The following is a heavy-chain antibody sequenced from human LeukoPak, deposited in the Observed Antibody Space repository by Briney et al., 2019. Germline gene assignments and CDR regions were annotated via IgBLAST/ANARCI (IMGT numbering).Heavy chain of an antibody. CDR1: GGSISSYY. Sequence: PSETLFLTCTVSGGSISSYYWSWIRQPPGKGLEWIGYIYTSGSTNYNPSLKSRVTISVDTSKNQFSLKLSSVTAADTAVYYCARLVGVDCSSTSCSGNWFDPWGQGTLVTVSS. J-gene: IGHJ5*02. CDR3: ARLVGVDCSSTSCSGNWFDP. CDR2: IYTSGST. D-gene: IGHD2-2*01. V-gene: IGHV4-4*09.